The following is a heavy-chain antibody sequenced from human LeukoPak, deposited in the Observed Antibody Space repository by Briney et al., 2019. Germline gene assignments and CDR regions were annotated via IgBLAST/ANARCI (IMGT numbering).Heavy chain of an antibody. CDR1: GFTFNSYG. Sequence: GGSLRLSCAASGFTFNSYGMSWVRQAPGKGLEWVSAISGGGGGTYYADCVKGGFTISRDNSKITLYLHMNSLRAEDTAVYYCAKAVVGVAAIAYWGQGTLATVSS. CDR3: AKAVVGVAAIAY. J-gene: IGHJ4*02. V-gene: IGHV3-23*01. CDR2: ISGGGGGT. D-gene: IGHD2-15*01.